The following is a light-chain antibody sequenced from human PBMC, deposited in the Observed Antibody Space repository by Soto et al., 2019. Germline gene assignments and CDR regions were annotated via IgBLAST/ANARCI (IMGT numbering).Light chain of an antibody. V-gene: IGKV1-39*01. CDR1: QSVSRY. CDR2: AAS. CDR3: QQSYITPPIT. Sequence: DVQMTQSPSSLSALVGDRVTITCRASQSVSRYLNWYQHKPGKAPKLLINAASNLRSGVPSRFSGSGAGTDFTLIIHGLQPEDFAVYYCQQSYITPPITFGQGTRLEVK. J-gene: IGKJ5*01.